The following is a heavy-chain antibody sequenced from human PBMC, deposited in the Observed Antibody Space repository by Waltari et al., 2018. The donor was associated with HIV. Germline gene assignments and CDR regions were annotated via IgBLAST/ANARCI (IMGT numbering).Heavy chain of an antibody. CDR1: GLTCSSYG. CDR3: AKEGLNYGSGSYYNYHYDY. D-gene: IGHD3-10*01. J-gene: IGHJ4*02. CDR2: ISYDGRNK. V-gene: IGHV3-30*18. Sequence: QVQLVESGGGVVQPGRALRLACAASGLTCSSYGMHWVRQAPGKGLEWVAVISYDGRNKYYADSVKGRFTISRDNSKNTLYLQMNSLRAEDTAVYYCAKEGLNYGSGSYYNYHYDYWGQGTLVTVSS.